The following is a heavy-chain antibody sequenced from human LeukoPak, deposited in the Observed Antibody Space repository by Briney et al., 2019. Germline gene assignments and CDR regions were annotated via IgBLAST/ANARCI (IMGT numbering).Heavy chain of an antibody. Sequence: SETLSLTCTVSGYSINSDYYWGWIRQSPGKGLEWIGSIYHSGSTNYNPSLKSRVTISVDTSKNQFSLKLSSVTAADTAVYYCARRPGLPAAMGWFDPWGQGTLVTVSS. D-gene: IGHD2-2*01. CDR3: ARRPGLPAAMGWFDP. J-gene: IGHJ5*02. V-gene: IGHV4-38-2*02. CDR1: GYSINSDYY. CDR2: IYHSGST.